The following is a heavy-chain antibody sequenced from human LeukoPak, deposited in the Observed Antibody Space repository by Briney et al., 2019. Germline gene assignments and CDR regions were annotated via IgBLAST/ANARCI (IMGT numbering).Heavy chain of an antibody. Sequence: GGSLRLSCAVSGFTFDDYAMSWVRQAPGKGLEWVSFIYSDNTHYSDSVKGRFTISRDDSKNTLYLQMNSLRAEDTAVYYCARRAGAYSHPYDYWGQGTLVTVSS. D-gene: IGHD4/OR15-4a*01. CDR1: GFTFDDYA. CDR2: IYSDNT. V-gene: IGHV3-53*01. J-gene: IGHJ4*02. CDR3: ARRAGAYSHPYDY.